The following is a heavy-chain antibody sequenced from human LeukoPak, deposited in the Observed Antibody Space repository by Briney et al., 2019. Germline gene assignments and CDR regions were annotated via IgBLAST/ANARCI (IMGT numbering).Heavy chain of an antibody. Sequence: PGGSLRLSCAASGFTFSSYAMSWVRQAPGKGLEWVSAISGSGGSTYYADSVKGRFTISRDNFKNTLYLQMNSLRAEDAAVYYCAKDLSTMVRGVIFDYWGQGTLVTVSS. D-gene: IGHD3-10*01. CDR2: ISGSGGST. CDR1: GFTFSSYA. J-gene: IGHJ4*02. V-gene: IGHV3-23*01. CDR3: AKDLSTMVRGVIFDY.